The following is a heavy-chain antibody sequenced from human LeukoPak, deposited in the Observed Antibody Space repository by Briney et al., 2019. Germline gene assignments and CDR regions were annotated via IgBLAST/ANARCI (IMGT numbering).Heavy chain of an antibody. Sequence: PSETLSLTCTVSGGSISSYYRSWIRQPPGKGLEWIGYIYYSGTTDYNPSLKNRVTISVDTSNNQFSLKVSSVTAADTAVYYCARSSGAYRSFDYWGQGTLVPVSS. J-gene: IGHJ4*02. CDR2: IYYSGTT. V-gene: IGHV4-59*01. CDR1: GGSISSYY. D-gene: IGHD1-26*01. CDR3: ARSSGAYRSFDY.